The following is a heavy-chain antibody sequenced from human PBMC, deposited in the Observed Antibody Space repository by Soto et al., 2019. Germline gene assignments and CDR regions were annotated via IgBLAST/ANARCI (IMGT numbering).Heavy chain of an antibody. Sequence: SETLSLPGTVSGGSFRGYYWGWLPQPPGKGLEWIGEINHSGSSNYHPSLKSRVTISVATSKNQFSLTVNSVTPADTAVYYCARGEITLLGGMDVWGQGTTVTVSS. CDR2: INHSGSS. J-gene: IGHJ6*02. CDR3: ARGEITLLGGMDV. D-gene: IGHD3-10*01. CDR1: GGSFRGYY. V-gene: IGHV4-34*01.